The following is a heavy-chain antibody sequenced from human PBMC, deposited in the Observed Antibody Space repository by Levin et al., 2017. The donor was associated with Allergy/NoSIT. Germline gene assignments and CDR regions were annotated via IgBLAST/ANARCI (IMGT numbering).Heavy chain of an antibody. Sequence: PSETLSLTCTVSGGSISSYYWSWIRQPPGKGLEWIGYIYYSGSTNYNPSLKSRVTISVDTSKNQFSLKLSSVTAADTAVYYCARYEVFSGYGSTGFDYWGQGTLVTVSS. CDR1: GGSISSYY. V-gene: IGHV4-59*01. D-gene: IGHD5-12*01. CDR2: IYYSGST. J-gene: IGHJ4*02. CDR3: ARYEVFSGYGSTGFDY.